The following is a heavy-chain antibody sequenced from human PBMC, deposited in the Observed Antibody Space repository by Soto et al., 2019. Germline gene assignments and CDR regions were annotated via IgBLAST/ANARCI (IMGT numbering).Heavy chain of an antibody. CDR2: MHSNGNT. D-gene: IGHD3-16*01. CDR1: GASMNDYY. J-gene: IGHJ4*02. Sequence: SETLSLTCTVSGASMNDYYGSWIRQPPGKGLEYIGYMHSNGNTNYNTSLKSRVTVSVDTSKNQIFLKLRSLTTADTAVYYCARSGHSFGGVVWGQGIPVT. CDR3: ARSGHSFGGVV. V-gene: IGHV4-59*01.